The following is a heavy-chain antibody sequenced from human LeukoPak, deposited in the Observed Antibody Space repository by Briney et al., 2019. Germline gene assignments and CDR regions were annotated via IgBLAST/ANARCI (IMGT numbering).Heavy chain of an antibody. CDR2: INPNSGGT. CDR1: GYTFTSYY. CDR3: ARGPIVLMVYAIPHFDY. Sequence: ASVKVSCKASGYTFTSYYMHWVRQAPGQGLEWMGRINPNSGGTNYAQKFQGRVTVTRDTSISTAYMELSRLRSDDTAVYYCARGPIVLMVYAIPHFDYWGQGTLVTVSS. D-gene: IGHD2-8*01. J-gene: IGHJ4*02. V-gene: IGHV1-2*06.